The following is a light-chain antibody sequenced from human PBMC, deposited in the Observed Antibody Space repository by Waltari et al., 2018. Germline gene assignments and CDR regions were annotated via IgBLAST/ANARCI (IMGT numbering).Light chain of an antibody. CDR2: DDN. CDR3: CSYAGSYTWV. J-gene: IGLJ3*02. CDR1: SSFGGTYNL. V-gene: IGLV2-23*01. Sequence: QSALTQPASVSESSGQSITISGSGTSSFGGTYNLIACYQQYLGKAPKVMIYDDNRRPSGVSDRFSGSKSGNTASLTISGVQAEDEADYYCCSYAGSYTWVFGGGTELTVL.